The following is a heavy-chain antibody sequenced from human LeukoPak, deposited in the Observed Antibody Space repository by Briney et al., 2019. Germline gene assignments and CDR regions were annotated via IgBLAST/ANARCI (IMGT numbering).Heavy chain of an antibody. J-gene: IGHJ4*02. CDR1: GFTFSSYG. CDR3: TRGPTVTIRLIDY. D-gene: IGHD4-17*01. CDR2: IWYDGSNK. V-gene: IGHV3-33*01. Sequence: GSLRLSCAASGFTFSSYGMHWVRQAPGKGLEWVAVIWYDGSNKYYADSVKGRFTISRDNSKNTLYLQMNSLKTEDTAVYYCTRGPTVTIRLIDYWGQGTLVTVSS.